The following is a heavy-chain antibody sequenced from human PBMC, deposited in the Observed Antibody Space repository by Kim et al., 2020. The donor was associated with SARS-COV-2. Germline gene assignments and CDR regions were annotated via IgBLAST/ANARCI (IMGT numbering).Heavy chain of an antibody. CDR2: INSGGGT. Sequence: ASVKVSCKASGYTFTNYYMQWVRQAPGQGLEWMGIINSGGGTSYTQKFQGRVTLTRDTSTSTVYMELSSLRSEDTALYYCARSKPGDSWFDPWGQGTLITVSS. V-gene: IGHV1-46*01. CDR1: GYTFTNYY. CDR3: ARSKPGDSWFDP. J-gene: IGHJ5*02. D-gene: IGHD7-27*01.